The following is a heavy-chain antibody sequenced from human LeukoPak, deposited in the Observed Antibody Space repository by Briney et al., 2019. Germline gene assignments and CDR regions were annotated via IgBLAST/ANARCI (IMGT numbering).Heavy chain of an antibody. Sequence: GGSLRLSCAASGFTFSSYSMNWVRQAPGKGLEWVSYISRSSNSMYYADSVKGRFTISRDNAKNSLYLQMSSLRPEDTAMYYCAREIPSGSYAPDYWGQETLVTVSS. CDR2: ISRSSNSM. CDR3: AREIPSGSYAPDY. J-gene: IGHJ4*02. D-gene: IGHD1-26*01. CDR1: GFTFSSYS. V-gene: IGHV3-21*01.